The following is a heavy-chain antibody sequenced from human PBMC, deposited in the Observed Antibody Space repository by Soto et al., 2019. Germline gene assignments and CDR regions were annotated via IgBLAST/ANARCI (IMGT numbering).Heavy chain of an antibody. D-gene: IGHD6-19*01. Sequence: GGSLRLSCAASGFTFSSYAMSWVRQAPGKGLEWVSAISGSGGSTYYADSVKGRFTISRDNSKNTLCLQMNSLRAEDTAVYYCAKVRGPAVAGPRYDYWGRGTPVTVSS. V-gene: IGHV3-23*01. CDR1: GFTFSSYA. J-gene: IGHJ4*02. CDR2: ISGSGGST. CDR3: AKVRGPAVAGPRYDY.